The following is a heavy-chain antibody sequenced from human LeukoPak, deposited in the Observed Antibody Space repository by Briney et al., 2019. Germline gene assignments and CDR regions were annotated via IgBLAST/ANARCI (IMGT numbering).Heavy chain of an antibody. Sequence: SETLSLTCSVSGYSISSSYWSWIRQPPGKGLEWIGNIYNSANTNYNPSLQSRVTMSVDTSKSQFSLQLTSVSAADTAVYYCARRFSSRPDGNGYYYGHDAFDVWGQGTLVTVS. V-gene: IGHV4-59*08. CDR3: ARRFSSRPDGNGYYYGHDAFDV. D-gene: IGHD3-22*01. J-gene: IGHJ3*01. CDR2: IYNSANT. CDR1: GYSISSSY.